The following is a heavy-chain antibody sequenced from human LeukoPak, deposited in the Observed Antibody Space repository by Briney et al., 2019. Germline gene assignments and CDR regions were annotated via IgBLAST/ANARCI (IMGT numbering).Heavy chain of an antibody. V-gene: IGHV3-7*01. D-gene: IGHD1-1*01. CDR3: ARESTEERPGC. CDR2: MNEDGSDK. CDR1: GFTLSDYW. J-gene: IGHJ4*02. Sequence: GGSLRLSCAASGFTLSDYWMSWVRQAPGKGLEWVANMNEDGSDKNYVDSVKGRFTISRDDAKNSLHLQTNSLRAEDTAVYYCARESTEERPGCWGQGTLVTVSS.